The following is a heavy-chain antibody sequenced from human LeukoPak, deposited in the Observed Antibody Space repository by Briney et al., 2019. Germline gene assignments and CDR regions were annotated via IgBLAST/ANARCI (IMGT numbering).Heavy chain of an antibody. V-gene: IGHV3-53*01. J-gene: IGHJ4*02. Sequence: GASLRLSCAASGFTFSSYAMSWVRQAPGKGLEWVSLIYSGGSTSYADSVKGRFTFSRDNSKNTLYLQMNSLRAEDTAVYYCARDRVNWNDVGGLFDYWGQGTLVTVSS. CDR2: IYSGGST. D-gene: IGHD1-1*01. CDR3: ARDRVNWNDVGGLFDY. CDR1: GFTFSSYA.